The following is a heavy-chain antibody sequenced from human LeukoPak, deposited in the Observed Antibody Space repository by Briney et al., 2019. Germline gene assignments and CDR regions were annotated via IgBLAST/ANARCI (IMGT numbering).Heavy chain of an antibody. CDR3: ARNPGSVSSGYYHYSEYFHH. V-gene: IGHV1-69*05. J-gene: IGHJ1*01. CDR2: IIPIFGTT. CDR1: GGTFSSYA. D-gene: IGHD3-22*01. Sequence: SVKVSCKASGGTFSSYAITWVRQAPGQGLEWMGRIIPIFGTTHYAQKFQGRVTITTDGSTSTAYMELGSLRSEDTAVYYCARNPGSVSSGYYHYSEYFHHWGQGTLVTVSS.